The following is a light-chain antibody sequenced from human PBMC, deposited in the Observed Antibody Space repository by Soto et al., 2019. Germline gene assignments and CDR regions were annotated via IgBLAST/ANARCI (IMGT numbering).Light chain of an antibody. J-gene: IGLJ2*01. CDR1: SRHSNYA. V-gene: IGLV4-69*01. Sequence: QPVLTQSPPASASLGASVKLTCTLASRHSNYAIAWHQQQPEKGPRFLLKLNSDGSHSKGDGIPDRFSGSSSGAERYLTISSLQSEDEGDYYCQTWGTGVVVFGGGTKVTVL. CDR3: QTWGTGVVV. CDR2: LNSDGSH.